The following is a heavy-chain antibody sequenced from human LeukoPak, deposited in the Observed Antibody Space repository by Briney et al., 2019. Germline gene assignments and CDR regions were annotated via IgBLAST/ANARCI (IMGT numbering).Heavy chain of an antibody. V-gene: IGHV3-23*01. CDR3: AKYLAGGWYYIDC. D-gene: IGHD6-19*01. CDR1: GVTFSSNA. CDR2: ITGSGDKT. J-gene: IGHJ4*02. Sequence: TGGSLRLSCAASGVTFSSNAMSWVRQAPGKGLEWVSGITGSGDKTYYTESVKGRFTISRDNSKNTLYLEMNSLRAEDTAIYYCAKYLAGGWYYIDCWGQGTLVTVSS.